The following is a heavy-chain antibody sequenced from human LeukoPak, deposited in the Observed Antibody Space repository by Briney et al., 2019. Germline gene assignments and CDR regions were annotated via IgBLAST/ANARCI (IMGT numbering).Heavy chain of an antibody. CDR1: GFTFSSYW. CDR2: IKQDGSEK. V-gene: IGHV3-7*01. D-gene: IGHD3-16*02. J-gene: IGHJ3*02. CDR3: ARATNDYVWGSYRLNAFDI. Sequence: PGGSLRLSCAASGFTFSSYWMGWVRQAPGKGLEWVANIKQDGSEKYYVDSVKGRFTISRDNAKNSLYLQMNGLRAEDTAVYYCARATNDYVWGSYRLNAFDIWGQGTMVTVSS.